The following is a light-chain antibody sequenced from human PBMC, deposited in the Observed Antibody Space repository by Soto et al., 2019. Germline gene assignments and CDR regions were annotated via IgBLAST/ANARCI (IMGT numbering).Light chain of an antibody. Sequence: QSALTQPPSVSGSPGQSVTISCTGTISDVGSYNRVSWYQQPPGTAPKLMIYEVSNRPSGVPDRFSGSKSGNTASLTISGLQADDEANYYCSSFTSDSTLVFGGGTKVTLL. J-gene: IGLJ3*02. CDR3: SSFTSDSTLV. CDR2: EVS. CDR1: ISDVGSYNR. V-gene: IGLV2-18*02.